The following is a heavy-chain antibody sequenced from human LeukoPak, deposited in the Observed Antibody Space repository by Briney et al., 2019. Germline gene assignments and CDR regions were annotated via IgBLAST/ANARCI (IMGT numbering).Heavy chain of an antibody. CDR1: GFTFSSYA. CDR3: ARDGYGSGSYYHYYFDY. D-gene: IGHD3-10*01. J-gene: IGHJ4*02. Sequence: GGSLRLSCAASGFTFSSYAMSWVRQAPGKGLEWVSSISSSSSYIYYADSVKGRFTISRDNAKNSLYLQMNSLRAEDTAVYYCARDGYGSGSYYHYYFDYWGQGTLVTVSS. V-gene: IGHV3-21*01. CDR2: ISSSSSYI.